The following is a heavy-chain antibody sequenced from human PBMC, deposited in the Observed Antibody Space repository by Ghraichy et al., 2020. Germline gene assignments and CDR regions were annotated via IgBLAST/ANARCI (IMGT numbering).Heavy chain of an antibody. CDR3: VRDKRTGGDPTYYGLDV. V-gene: IGHV3-74*01. CDR2: LEGGGNAA. J-gene: IGHJ6*02. CDR1: GFTLSSHW. D-gene: IGHD2-21*02. Sequence: GGSPRLSCAASGFTLSSHWMHWVRQGPGKGLVWVSRLEGGGNAAVYVDSVKGRFTIFRDSARNTLYLQMNSLRAEDTAVYYCVRDKRTGGDPTYYGLDVWGQGTTVTVTS.